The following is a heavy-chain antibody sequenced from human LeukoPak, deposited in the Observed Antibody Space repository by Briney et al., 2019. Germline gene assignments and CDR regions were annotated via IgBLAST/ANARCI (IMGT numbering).Heavy chain of an antibody. J-gene: IGHJ4*02. CDR1: GFTFSSYA. D-gene: IGHD5-24*01. CDR3: ARGSRWLQLKLNFDY. V-gene: IGHV3-30-3*01. Sequence: GGSLRLSSAASGFTFSSYAMHWVRQAPGNGLEWVAVISYDGSNKYYADSVKGRFTISRDNSKNTLYLQMNSLRAEDTAVYYCARGSRWLQLKLNFDYWGQGTLVTVSS. CDR2: ISYDGSNK.